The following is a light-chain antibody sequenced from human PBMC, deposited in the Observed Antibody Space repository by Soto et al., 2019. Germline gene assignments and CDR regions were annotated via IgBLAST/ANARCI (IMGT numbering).Light chain of an antibody. V-gene: IGKV1-39*01. J-gene: IGKJ3*01. CDR3: QQSYSTPIFT. CDR2: AAS. Sequence: DIQMTQSPSSLSASVGDRVTITCRASQSISSYLNWDQQKPGKAPKLLIYAASSLQSGVPSRFSGSGSGTDFTLTISSLQPEDFATYYCQQSYSTPIFTFGPGTKVDIK. CDR1: QSISSY.